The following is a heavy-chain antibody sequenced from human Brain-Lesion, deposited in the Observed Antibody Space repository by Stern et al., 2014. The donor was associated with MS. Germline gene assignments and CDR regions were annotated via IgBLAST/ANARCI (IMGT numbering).Heavy chain of an antibody. J-gene: IGHJ5*02. CDR2: IYYSGNT. CDR1: GGSVSSTSYA. CDR3: AGEEDIRYCSGGSCTGNWFDP. Sequence: QVQLQESGPGLVKPSETLSLTCTVAGGSVSSTSYAWAWIRQPPGKGLEWIGTIYYSGNTYYSPSLKSRLTISLDTSKHQLSLQLRSVTAADTAVYYCAGEEDIRYCSGGSCTGNWFDPWGQGTLVTVSS. D-gene: IGHD2-15*01. V-gene: IGHV4-39*01.